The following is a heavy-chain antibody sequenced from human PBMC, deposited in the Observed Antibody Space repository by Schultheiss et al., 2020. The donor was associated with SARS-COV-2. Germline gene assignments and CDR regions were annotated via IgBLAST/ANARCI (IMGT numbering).Heavy chain of an antibody. J-gene: IGHJ5*02. D-gene: IGHD2-2*01. V-gene: IGHV3-30*07. CDR3: ARDRRYCSSTSCLRGWFDP. CDR2: ISYDGSNK. CDR1: GFTFSSYA. Sequence: GGSLRLSCAASGFTFSSYAMHWVRQAPGKGLEWVAVISYDGSNKYYADSVKGRFTISRDNSKNTLYLQMNSLRAEDTAVYYCARDRRYCSSTSCLRGWFDPWGQGTLVTVSS.